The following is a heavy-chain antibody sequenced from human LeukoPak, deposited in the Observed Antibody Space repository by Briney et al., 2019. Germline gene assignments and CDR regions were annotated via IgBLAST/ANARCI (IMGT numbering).Heavy chain of an antibody. CDR2: IYYSGST. Sequence: SETLSLTCTVSGGSVSSGSYYWSWIRQPPGKGLEWIGYIYYSGSTNYNPSPKSRVTISVDTSKNQFSLKLSSVTAADTAVYYCARGWLHFYYFDYWGQGTLVTVSS. D-gene: IGHD5-24*01. CDR3: ARGWLHFYYFDY. J-gene: IGHJ4*02. CDR1: GGSVSSGSYY. V-gene: IGHV4-61*01.